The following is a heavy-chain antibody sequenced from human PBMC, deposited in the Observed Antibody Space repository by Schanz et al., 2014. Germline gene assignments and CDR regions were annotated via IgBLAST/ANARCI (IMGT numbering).Heavy chain of an antibody. CDR1: RSTFSSYT. V-gene: IGHV1-69*02. D-gene: IGHD2-2*01. CDR3: ARGTMPGTFDI. J-gene: IGHJ3*02. CDR2: FIPILDVG. Sequence: QVQLVQSGAEVKKPGSSVKVSCQASRSTFSSYTISWVRQARGQGLEWVGRFIPILDVGNYAQQFQGRVTFTADKSTSTAYMELSSLRYEDTALYYCARGTMPGTFDIWGQGTMVTVSS.